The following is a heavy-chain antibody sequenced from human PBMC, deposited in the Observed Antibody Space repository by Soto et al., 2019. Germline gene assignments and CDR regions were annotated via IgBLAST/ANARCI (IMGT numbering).Heavy chain of an antibody. D-gene: IGHD2-15*01. V-gene: IGHV1-8*01. CDR1: GYTFPRYY. CDR3: ARGMTVVVAAASDY. J-gene: IGHJ4*02. CDR2: MNPNSGNT. Sequence: ASAKVSCKASGYTFPRYYTKCLRQATGQGLEWMGWMNPNSGNTGYAQKFQGRVTMTRNTSISTAYMELSSLRSEDTAVYYCARGMTVVVAAASDYWGQGNLVNVS.